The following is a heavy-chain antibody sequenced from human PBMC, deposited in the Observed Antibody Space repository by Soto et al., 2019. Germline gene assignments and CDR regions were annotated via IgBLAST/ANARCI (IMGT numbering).Heavy chain of an antibody. Sequence: SETLSLTCTVSNASISFSSYYWGWFRQSPGKGPEWIGSIYYSGSTSYSPSLTGRVTIDVDTAKNQFSLKLSSVTAADTAVYYCAKGSRIRGVITIDYWGQGTLVTVSS. D-gene: IGHD3-10*01. V-gene: IGHV4-39*07. J-gene: IGHJ4*02. CDR1: NASISFSSYY. CDR3: AKGSRIRGVITIDY. CDR2: IYYSGST.